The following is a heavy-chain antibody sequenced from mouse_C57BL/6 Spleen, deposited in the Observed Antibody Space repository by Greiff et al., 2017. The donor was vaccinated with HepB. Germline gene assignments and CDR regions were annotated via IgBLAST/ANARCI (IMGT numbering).Heavy chain of an antibody. CDR3: ARGRDLYYFDY. CDR1: GYTFTDYY. D-gene: IGHD3-3*01. J-gene: IGHJ2*01. CDR2: INPNNGGT. Sequence: VQLQQSGPELVKPGASVKISCKASGYTFTDYYMNWVKQSHGKSLEWIGDINPNNGGTSYNQKFKVKATLTVDKSSSTAYMELRSLTSEDSAVYYCARGRDLYYFDYWGQGTTLTVSS. V-gene: IGHV1-26*01.